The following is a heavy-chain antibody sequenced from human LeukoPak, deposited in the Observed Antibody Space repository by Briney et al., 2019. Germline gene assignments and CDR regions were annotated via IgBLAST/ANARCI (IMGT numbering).Heavy chain of an antibody. CDR1: RYTFTAHY. CDR3: ARDPGYSYAFDI. V-gene: IGHV1-2*06. Sequence: GASVKVSCKASRYTFTAHYMHWVRQAPGQGLEWMGRINPSSGDTEYGQRFQGRVTLTRDTSSSTANMELRRLRSDDTAVYYCARDPGYSYAFDIWGQGTVVIVSS. D-gene: IGHD2-21*01. J-gene: IGHJ3*02. CDR2: INPSSGDT.